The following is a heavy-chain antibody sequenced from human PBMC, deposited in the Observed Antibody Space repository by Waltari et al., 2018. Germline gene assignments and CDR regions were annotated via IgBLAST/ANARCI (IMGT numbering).Heavy chain of an antibody. D-gene: IGHD2-21*01. V-gene: IGHV3-20*01. CDR1: GFTFDDYG. CDR2: IKWNGGST. Sequence: EVQLVESGGGVVRPGGSLRLSCAASGFTFDDYGMSWVRQAPGTGLEWVSGIKWNGGSTGYADAGKGGFTIARDKAKNSLYLQMNSLRAEDTALYHWARDIVVAGTYGWCDPWGQGTLVTVSS. J-gene: IGHJ5*02. CDR3: ARDIVVAGTYGWCDP.